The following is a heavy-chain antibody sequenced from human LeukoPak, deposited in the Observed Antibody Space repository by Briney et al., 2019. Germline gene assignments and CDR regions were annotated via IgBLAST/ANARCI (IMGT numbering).Heavy chain of an antibody. CDR3: ARGARYGSSGYYRSAAFYI. CDR2: IYYSGGT. J-gene: IGHJ3*02. Sequence: PSETLSLTCTVSGGSISSGGYYWSCIRQHPGKGLEWIVYIYYSGGTYYNPSLKSRVTISVDTSKNQFSLKLSSVTAADTAVYYYARGARYGSSGYYRSAAFYIWGQGTMVTVSS. V-gene: IGHV4-31*03. D-gene: IGHD3-22*01. CDR1: GGSISSGGYY.